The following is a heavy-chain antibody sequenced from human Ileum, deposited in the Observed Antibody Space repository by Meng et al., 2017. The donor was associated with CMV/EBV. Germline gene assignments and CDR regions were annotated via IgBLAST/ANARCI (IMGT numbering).Heavy chain of an antibody. CDR1: GGSISSGDYY. CDR2: IYYSGST. J-gene: IGHJ4*02. Sequence: QVQPQESGPGLVKPSQTLSLTCTVSGGSISSGDYYWSWIRQPPGKGLEWIGYIYYSGSTYYNPSLKSRVTISVDTSKNQFSLKLSSVTAADTAVYYCARERRYYGSGSYYTAHWGQGTLVTVSS. V-gene: IGHV4-30-4*08. D-gene: IGHD3-10*01. CDR3: ARERRYYGSGSYYTAH.